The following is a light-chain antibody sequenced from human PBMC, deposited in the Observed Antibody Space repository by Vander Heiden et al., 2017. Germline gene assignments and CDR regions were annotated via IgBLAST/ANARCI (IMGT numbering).Light chain of an antibody. Sequence: ELALTPSPGILSLSPGERATLPCRASQSVRSAYLAWYRQKAGQAPGLLIYRATSRSTGIPDRFSGSGSGTDFTLTIGRLEPEDFAMYYCQQYSSSSWTFGQGTKVEIK. V-gene: IGKV3-20*01. J-gene: IGKJ1*01. CDR3: QQYSSSSWT. CDR1: QSVRSAY. CDR2: RAT.